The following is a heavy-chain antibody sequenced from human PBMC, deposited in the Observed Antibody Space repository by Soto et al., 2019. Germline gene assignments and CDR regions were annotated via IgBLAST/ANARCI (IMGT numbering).Heavy chain of an antibody. CDR3: ARVYDFWSGSLSPPDDY. CDR2: ISAYNGNT. J-gene: IGHJ4*02. Sequence: ASVKVSCKASGYTFTSYGISWVRQAPGQGLEWMGWISAYNGNTNYAQKLQGRVTMTTDTSTSTAYMELRSPRSDDTAVYYCARVYDFWSGSLSPPDDYWGQGTLVTVSS. CDR1: GYTFTSYG. V-gene: IGHV1-18*01. D-gene: IGHD3-3*01.